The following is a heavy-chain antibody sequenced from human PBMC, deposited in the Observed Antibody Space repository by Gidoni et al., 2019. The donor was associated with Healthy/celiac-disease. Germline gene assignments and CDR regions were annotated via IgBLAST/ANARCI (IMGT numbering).Heavy chain of an antibody. CDR3: ARSMTDYDFWSGYSAFYYYYMDV. Sequence: QVQLVESGGGLVKPGGSLRLSCAASGFTFSAYYMHWIRPAPGKGLEWVSYISSSSSYTNYADSVKGRFTISRDNAKNSLYLQMNSLRAEDTAVYYCARSMTDYDFWSGYSAFYYYYMDVWGKGTTVTVSS. CDR2: ISSSSSYT. V-gene: IGHV3-11*06. J-gene: IGHJ6*03. CDR1: GFTFSAYY. D-gene: IGHD3-3*01.